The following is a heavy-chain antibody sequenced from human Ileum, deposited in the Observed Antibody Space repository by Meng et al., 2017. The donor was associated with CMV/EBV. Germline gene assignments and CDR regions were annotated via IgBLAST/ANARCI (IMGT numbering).Heavy chain of an antibody. D-gene: IGHD1-26*01. CDR2: IEGSNDNT. J-gene: IGHJ4*01. CDR3: AKDIFRWAFDY. V-gene: IGHV3-23*01. Sequence: VQLLESGGGLVQPGVSLRLSCAASGFSLSHNAMSWVRQAPGKGLEWVSAIEGSNDNTHYADSVKGRFAISRDASTNTLYLQMNNLRAEDTAIYYCAKDIFRWAFDYWGHGTLVTVSS. CDR1: GFSLSHNA.